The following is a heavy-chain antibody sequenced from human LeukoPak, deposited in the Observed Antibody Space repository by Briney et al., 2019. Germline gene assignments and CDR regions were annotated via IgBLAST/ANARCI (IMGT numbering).Heavy chain of an antibody. CDR2: IRYDGSNK. J-gene: IGHJ3*01. V-gene: IGHV3-30*02. CDR3: AKRIEMATKISGALDV. Sequence: GGSVRLSCAASGFTFNSYGMNWVRQAPGKGLEWVAFIRYDGSNKYYADSVKGRFIISRDNSKNTLYLQMNSLRAEDTALYYCAKRIEMATKISGALDVWGQGTMVTVSS. CDR1: GFTFNSYG. D-gene: IGHD5-24*01.